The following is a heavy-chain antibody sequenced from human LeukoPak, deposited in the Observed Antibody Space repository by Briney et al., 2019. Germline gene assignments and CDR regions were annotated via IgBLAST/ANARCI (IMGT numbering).Heavy chain of an antibody. CDR1: GYTFTSNY. D-gene: IGHD5-12*01. CDR3: ARTNGGYEYN. Sequence: GASVKVSCKAFGYTFTSNYIHWVRQAPGQGLAWMGWINPYSGDTTYAQKFQGRLTLTRDTSISTAYMEVSRLKSDDTAVYYCARTNGGYEYNWGQGTRVIVSS. CDR2: INPYSGDT. J-gene: IGHJ4*02. V-gene: IGHV1-2*02.